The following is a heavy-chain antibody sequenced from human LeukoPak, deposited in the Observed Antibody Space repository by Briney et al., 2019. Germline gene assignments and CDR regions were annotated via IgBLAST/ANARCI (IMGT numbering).Heavy chain of an antibody. Sequence: SQTLSLTCTVSGRSISSGGYYWSWIRQHRGKGLEWFGYIYYSGSTYYNPSLKSRVTISVDTSKNQFSLKLSSVTAADTAVYYCARDQTLGGVVTPTDAFDIWGQGTMVTVSS. V-gene: IGHV4-31*03. CDR2: IYYSGST. CDR1: GRSISSGGYY. J-gene: IGHJ3*02. CDR3: ARDQTLGGVVTPTDAFDI. D-gene: IGHD3-3*01.